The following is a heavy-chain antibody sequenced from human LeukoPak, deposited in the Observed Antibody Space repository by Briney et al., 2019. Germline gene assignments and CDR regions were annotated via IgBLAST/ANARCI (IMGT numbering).Heavy chain of an antibody. D-gene: IGHD3-22*01. CDR3: ARGAHYYDSSGYYYDYYYYYMDV. Sequence: PGGSLRLSCAASGFTFSSYWMSWVCQAPGRGLEWVANIKQDGSEKYYVDSVKGRFTIFRDNAKNSLYLQMNSLRAEDTAVYYCARGAHYYDSSGYYYDYYYYYMDVWGKGTTVTVSS. CDR2: IKQDGSEK. CDR1: GFTFSSYW. V-gene: IGHV3-7*01. J-gene: IGHJ6*03.